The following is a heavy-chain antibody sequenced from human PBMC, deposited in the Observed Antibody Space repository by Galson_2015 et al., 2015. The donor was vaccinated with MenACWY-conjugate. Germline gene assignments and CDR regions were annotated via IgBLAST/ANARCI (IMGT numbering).Heavy chain of an antibody. CDR1: GGAFHTYA. V-gene: IGHV1-69*01. CDR3: ARGPEGSDYYDY. Sequence: SAEDSYKASGGAFHTYAVSRERQAPGRGLEWTARSIPIFGTVTYVQRFRGRVTITAEETTSTVYMELNSLRSEDTAVYYRARGPEGSDYYDYWGQGTMVTVSA. J-gene: IGHJ4*02. D-gene: IGHD2-21*01. CDR2: SIPIFGTV.